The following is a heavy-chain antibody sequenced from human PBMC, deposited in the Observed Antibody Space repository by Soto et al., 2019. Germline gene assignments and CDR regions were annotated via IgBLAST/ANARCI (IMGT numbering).Heavy chain of an antibody. CDR1: GFTFGDYA. V-gene: IGHV3-49*03. Sequence: GGSLRLSCTASGFTFGDYAMSWFRQAPGKGLEWVGFIRSKAYGGTTEYAASVKGRFTISRVDSKTIAFLQMNSLKTEDTAVYYCTRGMYYYDSSGYGMPSYYFDYWGQGTLVTVSS. CDR3: TRGMYYYDSSGYGMPSYYFDY. J-gene: IGHJ4*02. CDR2: IRSKAYGGTT. D-gene: IGHD3-22*01.